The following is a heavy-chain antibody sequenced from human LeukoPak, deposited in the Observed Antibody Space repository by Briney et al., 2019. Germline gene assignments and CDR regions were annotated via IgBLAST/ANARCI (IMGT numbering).Heavy chain of an antibody. CDR2: VCHSGPT. CDR3: ARAGLTMVRGVSKRFDY. CDR1: GGSISGCSYY. V-gene: IGHV4-39*07. Sequence: PSETLSLTCTVSGGSISGCSYYWSWIRQPPGKGLEFIGSVCHSGPTYYSPSLKSRVTISVDTSKNQFSLKLSSVTAADTAVYYCARAGLTMVRGVSKRFDYWGQGTLVTVSS. J-gene: IGHJ4*02. D-gene: IGHD3-10*01.